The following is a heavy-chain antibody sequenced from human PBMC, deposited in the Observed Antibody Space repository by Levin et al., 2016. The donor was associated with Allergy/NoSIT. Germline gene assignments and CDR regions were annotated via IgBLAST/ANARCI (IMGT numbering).Heavy chain of an antibody. CDR2: IYYSGST. J-gene: IGHJ6*02. CDR1: GGSISSYY. CDR3: ARGMSSSYHYYYYYGMDV. V-gene: IGHV4-59*01. D-gene: IGHD6-6*01. Sequence: SETLSLTCTVSGGSISSYYWSWIRQPPGKGLEWIGYIYYSGSTNYNPSLKSRVTISVDTSKNQFSLKLSSVTATDTAVYYCARGMSSSYHYYYYYGMDVWGQGTTVTVSS.